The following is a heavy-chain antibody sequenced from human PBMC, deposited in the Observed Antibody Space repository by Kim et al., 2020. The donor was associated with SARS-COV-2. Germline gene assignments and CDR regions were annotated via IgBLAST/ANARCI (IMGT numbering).Heavy chain of an antibody. CDR1: GYSISSGDY. V-gene: IGHV4-38-2*02. D-gene: IGHD5-12*01. CDR3: ARDVGMATILDYFDY. CDR2: IYHSGST. Sequence: SETLSLTCTVSGYSISSGDYWGWIRQPPGKGLEWTGSIYHSGSTYYNPSLKSRVTISVDTSKNQFSLKLSSVTAADTAVYYCARDVGMATILDYFDYWGQGTLVTVSS. J-gene: IGHJ4*02.